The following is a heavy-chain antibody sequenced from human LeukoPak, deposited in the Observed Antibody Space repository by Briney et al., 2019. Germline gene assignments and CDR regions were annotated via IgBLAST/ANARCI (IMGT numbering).Heavy chain of an antibody. Sequence: PGGSLRLSCAASGFTFSSYWMHWVRQAPGKGLVWVSRINSDGSSTSYADSVKGRFTISRDNAKNSLYLQMNSLRAEDTAVYYCARDRIAVTGTPDYFDYWGQGSLVTVSS. CDR2: INSDGSST. J-gene: IGHJ4*02. V-gene: IGHV3-74*01. D-gene: IGHD6-19*01. CDR3: ARDRIAVTGTPDYFDY. CDR1: GFTFSSYW.